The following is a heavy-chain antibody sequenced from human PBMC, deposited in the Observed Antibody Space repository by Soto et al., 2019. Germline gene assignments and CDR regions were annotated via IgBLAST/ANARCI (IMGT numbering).Heavy chain of an antibody. V-gene: IGHV1-18*01. J-gene: IGHJ6*02. CDR1: AYTFTSYG. CDR3: ARTQLATSYYYYGMDV. CDR2: ISAYNGNS. D-gene: IGHD6-13*01. Sequence: ASVKVSCKASAYTFTSYGINWVRQAPGQGLEWMGWISAYNGNSNYAQNLQGRVTMTTDTSTSTAYMELRSLRSDDTALYYCARTQLATSYYYYGMDVWGQGTTVTVSS.